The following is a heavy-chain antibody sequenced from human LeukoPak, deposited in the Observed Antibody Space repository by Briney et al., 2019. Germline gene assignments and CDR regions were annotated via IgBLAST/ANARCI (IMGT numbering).Heavy chain of an antibody. CDR3: ARDAPDFWSGYYRFDYYYYYMDV. CDR1: GGSFSGYY. J-gene: IGHJ6*03. Sequence: SETLSLTCAVYGGSFSGYYWSWIRQPPGKGLEWIGEINHSGSTNYNPSLKSRVTISVDTSKNQFSLKLSSVTAADTAVYYCARDAPDFWSGYYRFDYYYYYMDVWGKGTTVTVSS. D-gene: IGHD3-3*01. V-gene: IGHV4-34*01. CDR2: INHSGST.